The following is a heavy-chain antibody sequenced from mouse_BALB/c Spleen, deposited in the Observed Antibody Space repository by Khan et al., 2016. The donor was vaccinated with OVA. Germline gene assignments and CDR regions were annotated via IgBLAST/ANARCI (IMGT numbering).Heavy chain of an antibody. CDR2: ISSGSSNI. D-gene: IGHD1-1*01. CDR3: ATYGWWD. CDR1: GFTFSSFG. J-gene: IGHJ1*01. Sequence: EVELVESGGGLVQPGGSRKLSCAASGFTFSSFGMHWVRPAPEKGLEWVAYISSGSSNIYYADTVKGRFTISRDNPKNTLFLQMTSLRSEDTAMYYCATYGWWDWGAGTTVTVSS. V-gene: IGHV5-17*02.